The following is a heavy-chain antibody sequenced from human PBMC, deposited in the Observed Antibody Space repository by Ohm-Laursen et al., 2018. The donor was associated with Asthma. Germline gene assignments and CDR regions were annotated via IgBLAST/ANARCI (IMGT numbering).Heavy chain of an antibody. CDR3: ARHDADGDLPLDY. V-gene: IGHV4-39*01. CDR2: IYYSGST. D-gene: IGHD4-17*01. CDR1: GGSISSGGYY. Sequence: SDTLSLTCTVSGGSISSGGYYWSWIRQHPGKGLEWIGSIYYSGSTYYNPSLKSRVTISVDTSKNQFSLKLSSVAAADTAVYYCARHDADGDLPLDYWGQGTLVTVSS. J-gene: IGHJ4*02.